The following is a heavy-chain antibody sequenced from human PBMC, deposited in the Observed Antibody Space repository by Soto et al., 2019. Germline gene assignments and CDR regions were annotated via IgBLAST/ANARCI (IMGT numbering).Heavy chain of an antibody. CDR1: GGSFSGYY. D-gene: IGHD2-8*01. CDR2: INHSGST. J-gene: IGHJ3*02. Sequence: QVQLQQWGAGLLKPSETLALTCAVYGGSFSGYYWSWIRQPPGKGLEWIGEINHSGSTNYNPSLKSLVTISVDTSKNQFSLKLSSVAAADTAVYYCARGRFGVFDIWCQGTMVTASS. CDR3: ARGRFGVFDI. V-gene: IGHV4-34*01.